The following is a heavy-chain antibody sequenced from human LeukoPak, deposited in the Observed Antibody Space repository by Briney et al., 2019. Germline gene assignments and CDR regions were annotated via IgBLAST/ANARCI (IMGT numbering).Heavy chain of an antibody. V-gene: IGHV3-30-3*01. Sequence: GGSLRLSCAAFGFTFSSYAMHWVRQAPGKGLEWVAVISYDGSNKYYADSVKGRFTISRDNSKNTLYLQMDSLRSEGTAVYYCARDFFPIVDSSWYEIGYWGQGTLVTVSS. D-gene: IGHD6-13*01. CDR1: GFTFSSYA. CDR2: ISYDGSNK. CDR3: ARDFFPIVDSSWYEIGY. J-gene: IGHJ4*02.